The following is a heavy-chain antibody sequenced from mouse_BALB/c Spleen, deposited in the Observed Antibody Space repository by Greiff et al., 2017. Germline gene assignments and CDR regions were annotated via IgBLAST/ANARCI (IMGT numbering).Heavy chain of an antibody. V-gene: IGHV1-69*02. D-gene: IGHD2-14*01. Sequence: VQLQQPGAELVRPGASVKLSCKASGYTFTSYWINWVKQRPGQGLEWIGNIYPSDSYTNYNQKFKDKATLTVDKSSSTAYMQLSSPTSEDSAVYYCYRYDDYFDYWGQGTTLTVSS. CDR2: IYPSDSYT. CDR3: YRYDDYFDY. J-gene: IGHJ2*01. CDR1: GYTFTSYW.